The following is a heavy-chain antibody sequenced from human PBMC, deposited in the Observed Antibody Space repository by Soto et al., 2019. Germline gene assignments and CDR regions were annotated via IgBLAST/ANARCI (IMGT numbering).Heavy chain of an antibody. D-gene: IGHD6-19*01. CDR1: GGSISSYY. J-gene: IGHJ4*02. Sequence: SETLSLTCTVSGGSISSYYWSWIRQPPGKGLEWIGYIYYSGSTNYNPSLKSRVTISVDTSKNQFSLKLSSVTAADTAVYYCARGISSGWSYYFDYWGQGTLVTVSS. CDR3: ARGISSGWSYYFDY. V-gene: IGHV4-59*01. CDR2: IYYSGST.